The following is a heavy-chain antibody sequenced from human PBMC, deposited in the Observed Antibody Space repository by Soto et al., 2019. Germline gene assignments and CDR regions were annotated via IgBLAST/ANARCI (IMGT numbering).Heavy chain of an antibody. D-gene: IGHD2-2*01. CDR2: IIPIFGTA. CDR3: ARDRQLLPDYYYYGMAV. V-gene: IGHV1-69*13. Sequence: SVKVSCKASGVAFSSYAISWVRQAPGQGLEWMVGIIPIFGTANYAQKFQGRVTITADESTSTAYMELSSLRSEDTAVYYCARDRQLLPDYYYYGMAVWGQGTTVTVSS. J-gene: IGHJ6*01. CDR1: GVAFSSYA.